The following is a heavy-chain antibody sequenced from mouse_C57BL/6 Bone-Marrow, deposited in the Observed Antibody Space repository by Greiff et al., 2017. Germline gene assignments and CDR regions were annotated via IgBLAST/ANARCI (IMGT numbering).Heavy chain of an antibody. CDR2: IYPSDSET. CDR3: ARGVGWYFDY. CDR1: GYTFTSYW. Sequence: QVQLQQPGAELVRPGSSVKLSCKASGYTFTSYWMDWVKQRPGQGLEWIGNIYPSDSETHYNQKFKDKATLTVDKSSSTAYMQLSSVTSEDSAVYYCARGVGWYFDYWGQGTTLTVSS. D-gene: IGHD1-1*02. V-gene: IGHV1-61*01. J-gene: IGHJ2*01.